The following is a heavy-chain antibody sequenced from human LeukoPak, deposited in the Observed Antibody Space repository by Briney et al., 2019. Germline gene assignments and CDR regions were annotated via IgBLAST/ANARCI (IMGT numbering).Heavy chain of an antibody. Sequence: ASVKVSCKASGYTFNSYGISWVRQAPGQGPEWLGWISGYNANAHYTQNVQGRVTLTTDTSTNTAYMELRGLTSDDTAMYYCARVGRGCSSIRCYWEDWFDPWGQGTLVIVSS. CDR1: GYTFNSYG. CDR2: ISGYNANA. CDR3: ARVGRGCSSIRCYWEDWFDP. V-gene: IGHV1-18*01. D-gene: IGHD2-2*01. J-gene: IGHJ5*02.